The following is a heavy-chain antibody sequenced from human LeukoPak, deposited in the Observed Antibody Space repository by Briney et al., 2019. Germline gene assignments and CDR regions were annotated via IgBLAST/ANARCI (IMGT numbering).Heavy chain of an antibody. D-gene: IGHD5-24*01. CDR3: ARVWDGYNYFDY. Sequence: SVKVSCKASGGTFSSYAISWVQQAPGQGLEWMGGIIPIFGTANYAQKSQGRVTITADESTSTAYMELSSLRSEDTAVYYCARVWDGYNYFDYWGQGTLVTVSS. J-gene: IGHJ4*02. CDR1: GGTFSSYA. V-gene: IGHV1-69*13. CDR2: IIPIFGTA.